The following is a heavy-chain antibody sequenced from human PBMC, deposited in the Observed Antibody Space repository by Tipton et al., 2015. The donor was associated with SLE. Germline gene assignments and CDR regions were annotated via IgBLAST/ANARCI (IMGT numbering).Heavy chain of an antibody. CDR2: IFKIGSP. CDR3: ARGISGYNSSWYYYYYVMDV. D-gene: IGHD6-13*01. Sequence: TLSLTCSVSGGSISSNDYYWGWIRQPPGKGLEWIGNIFKIGSPHYNPSLKSRVSLSVDTSKNQFSLKLSSVTAADTAVYYCARGISGYNSSWYYYYYVMDVWGQGTTVTVSS. V-gene: IGHV4-39*07. CDR1: GGSISSNDYY. J-gene: IGHJ6*02.